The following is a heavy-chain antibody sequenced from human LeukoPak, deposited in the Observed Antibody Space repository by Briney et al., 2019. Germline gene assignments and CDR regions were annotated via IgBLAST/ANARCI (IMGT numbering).Heavy chain of an antibody. J-gene: IGHJ4*02. CDR2: ISTSGSTI. CDR3: AKVAPYGNYVFDR. D-gene: IGHD3-10*02. CDR1: GITFSSYE. V-gene: IGHV3-48*03. Sequence: PGGSLRLSCVVSGITFSSYEMNWVRQAPGKGLEWVSYISTSGSTIYYADSVKGRFTISRDNAKNSLYLQMNSLGAEDTAVYYCAKVAPYGNYVFDRWGQGTLVTVSS.